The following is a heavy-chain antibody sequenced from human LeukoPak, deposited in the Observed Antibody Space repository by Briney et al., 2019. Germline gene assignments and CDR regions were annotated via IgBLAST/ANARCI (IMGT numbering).Heavy chain of an antibody. Sequence: QPGGSLRLSCAASGFTFSSYAMSWVRQAPGKGLEWVSTISGSDDSTYYADSVKGRFTISRDNSKNTLYLQMNSLRAEDTAVYYCARRGNAFDIWGQGTMVTVSS. CDR3: ARRGNAFDI. CDR2: ISGSDDST. J-gene: IGHJ3*02. CDR1: GFTFSSYA. V-gene: IGHV3-23*01.